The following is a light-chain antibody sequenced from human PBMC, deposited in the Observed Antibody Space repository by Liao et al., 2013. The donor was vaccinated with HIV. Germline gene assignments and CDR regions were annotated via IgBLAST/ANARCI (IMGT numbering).Light chain of an antibody. CDR3: QVWDSSSDQGV. CDR1: NIGSKS. CDR2: YDS. Sequence: SYELTQPPSVSVAPGKTARITCGGNNIGSKSVHWYQQKPGQAPVVVMYYDSDRPSGIPVRFSGSKSGNTATLTISRVEGGDEADYYCQVWDSSSDQGVFGTGTKVTVL. J-gene: IGLJ1*01. V-gene: IGLV3-21*04.